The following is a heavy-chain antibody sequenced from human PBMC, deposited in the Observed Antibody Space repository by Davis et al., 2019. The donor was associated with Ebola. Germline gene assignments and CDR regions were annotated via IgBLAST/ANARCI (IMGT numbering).Heavy chain of an antibody. J-gene: IGHJ4*02. CDR1: GFTFSSYA. CDR3: ASSVITFGGVTDDY. D-gene: IGHD3-16*01. V-gene: IGHV3-30*04. Sequence: PGGSLRLSCAASGFTFSSYAMHWVRQAPGKGLEWVAVISYDGSNKYYADSVKGRFTISRDNSKNTLYLQMNSLRAEDTAVYYCASSVITFGGVTDDYWGQGTLVTVSS. CDR2: ISYDGSNK.